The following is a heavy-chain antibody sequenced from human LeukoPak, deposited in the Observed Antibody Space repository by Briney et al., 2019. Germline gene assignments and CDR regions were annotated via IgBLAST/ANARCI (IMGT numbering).Heavy chain of an antibody. V-gene: IGHV3-30*18. D-gene: IGHD3-22*01. CDR2: ISHDGSNK. CDR3: AKGNYYDISLPFDY. J-gene: IGHJ4*02. Sequence: GGSLRLSCAASGFTFSNFGMHWVRQAPGKGLEWVAVISHDGSNKYYADSVKGRFTISRDKSKNTVYLQMNGLRAEDTAVYFCAKGNYYDISLPFDYWGQGTLVTVSS. CDR1: GFTFSNFG.